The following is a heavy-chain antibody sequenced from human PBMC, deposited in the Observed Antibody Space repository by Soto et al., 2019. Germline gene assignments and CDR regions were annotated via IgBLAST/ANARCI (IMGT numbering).Heavy chain of an antibody. J-gene: IGHJ5*02. CDR3: AREDRGIAVAGAKYNWFDP. V-gene: IGHV4-61*01. Sequence: SETLSLTCTVSGGSVSSGSYYWSWIRQPPGKGMEWIGYIYYSGSTNYNPSLKSRVTISVDTSKNQFSLKLSSVTAADTAVYYCAREDRGIAVAGAKYNWFDPWGQGTLVTVSS. D-gene: IGHD6-19*01. CDR2: IYYSGST. CDR1: GGSVSSGSYY.